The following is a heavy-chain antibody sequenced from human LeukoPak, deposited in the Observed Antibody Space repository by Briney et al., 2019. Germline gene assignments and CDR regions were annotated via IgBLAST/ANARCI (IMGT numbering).Heavy chain of an antibody. CDR2: ISSSGSTI. J-gene: IGHJ6*02. V-gene: IGHV3-48*03. Sequence: GGSLRLSCAASGFTFRNYEMNWVRQAPGEGLEWVSYISSSGSTIYYADSVKGRFTISRDSAKKSVYLQMNSLRAEDTAVYYCARDPVGYYYAMDVWGQGTTVTVSS. CDR3: ARDPVGYYYAMDV. CDR1: GFTFRNYE. D-gene: IGHD1-26*01.